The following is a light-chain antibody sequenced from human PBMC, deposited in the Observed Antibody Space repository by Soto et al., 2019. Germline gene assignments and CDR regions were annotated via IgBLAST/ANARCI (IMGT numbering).Light chain of an antibody. CDR1: QSVSSMY. V-gene: IGKV3-20*01. Sequence: EIVLSQSPGTLSLSPGERATLSCRASQSVSSMYLAWYQQKPGQAPRLLIYDASSRATGIPARFSGSGSGTEFTLTISTLQPEDFAVYYCQQYYQWPSYTFGQGTKVDIK. J-gene: IGKJ2*01. CDR2: DAS. CDR3: QQYYQWPSYT.